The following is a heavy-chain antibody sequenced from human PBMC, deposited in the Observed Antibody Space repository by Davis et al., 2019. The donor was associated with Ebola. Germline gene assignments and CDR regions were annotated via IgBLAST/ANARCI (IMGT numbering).Heavy chain of an antibody. J-gene: IGHJ6*02. CDR2: IWYDGSNK. CDR3: ARDQGSWYYYYYGMDV. CDR1: GFTFGDYA. V-gene: IGHV3-33*01. Sequence: GESLKISCTASGFTFGDYAMSWVRQAPGKGLEWVAVIWYDGSNKYYADSVKGRFTISRDNAKNSLYLQMNSLRAEDTAVYYCARDQGSWYYYYYGMDVWGQGTTVTVSS. D-gene: IGHD6-13*01.